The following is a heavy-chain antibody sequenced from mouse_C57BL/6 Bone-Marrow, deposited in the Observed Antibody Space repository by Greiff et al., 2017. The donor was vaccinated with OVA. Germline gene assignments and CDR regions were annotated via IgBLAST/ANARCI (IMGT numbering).Heavy chain of an antibody. D-gene: IGHD3-2*02. Sequence: VQLQQSGPVLVKPGASVKMSCKASGYTFTDYYMNWVKQSPGKSLEWIGVINPYNGGTSYNQKFKGKATLNVDKSSSTAYMELNSLTSEDSAVYYCARSGPWYFDVWGTGTTVTVSS. CDR2: INPYNGGT. CDR1: GYTFTDYY. V-gene: IGHV1-19*01. CDR3: ARSGPWYFDV. J-gene: IGHJ1*03.